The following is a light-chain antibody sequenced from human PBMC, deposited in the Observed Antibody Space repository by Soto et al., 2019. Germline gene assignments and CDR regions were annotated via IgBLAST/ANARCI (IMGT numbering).Light chain of an antibody. CDR1: QSISSY. CDR3: QQSNSIPHT. Sequence: DIQMNQSPSSLSASVGDRVTITCRASQSISSYLNWYQQKPGKAPKLLIYAASSLQSGFPSRFTGSGSRTDFTLTISSLQPEDFATYYCQQSNSIPHTVGQGTKLEI. V-gene: IGKV1-39*01. CDR2: AAS. J-gene: IGKJ2*01.